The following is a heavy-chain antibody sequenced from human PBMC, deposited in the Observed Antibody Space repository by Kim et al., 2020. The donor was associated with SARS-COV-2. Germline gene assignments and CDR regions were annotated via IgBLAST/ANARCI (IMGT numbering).Heavy chain of an antibody. V-gene: IGHV1-3*01. Sequence: TKNSPTLQGRVTLTRDSSATTVYMELTSLTSEDTAVYYCARDLWSRQFDYWGQGTLVTVSS. CDR2: T. J-gene: IGHJ4*02. CDR3: ARDLWSRQFDY. D-gene: IGHD3-10*01.